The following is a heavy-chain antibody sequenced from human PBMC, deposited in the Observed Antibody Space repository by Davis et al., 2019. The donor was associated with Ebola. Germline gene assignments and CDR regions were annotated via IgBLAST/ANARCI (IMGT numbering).Heavy chain of an antibody. J-gene: IGHJ6*02. V-gene: IGHV1-2*02. CDR1: GYTFTGYH. CDR2: INPNSGGT. D-gene: IGHD3-10*01. Sequence: AASVKVSCKVSGYTFTGYHMHWVRQAPGQGLEWMGWINPNSGGTKYAQKFQGRVTMTRDTSISTAYMELSRLKSDDTAVYYCARDIRRWFAESPGGSRVDVWGQGTTVTVSS. CDR3: ARDIRRWFAESPGGSRVDV.